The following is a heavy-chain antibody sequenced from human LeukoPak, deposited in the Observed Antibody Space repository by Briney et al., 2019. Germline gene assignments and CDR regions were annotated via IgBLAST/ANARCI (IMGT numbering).Heavy chain of an antibody. J-gene: IGHJ4*02. CDR3: AKGSGGSCFSPLDY. V-gene: IGHV3-23*01. CDR2: VCGSGGST. D-gene: IGHD2-15*01. CDR1: GFTFSGYA. Sequence: PGGSLRLSCAASGFTFSGYAMSWVRQAPGKGLEWVSAVCGSGGSTYYADPGKGRFTSSRDNSKNMLYLQMNSLRAEDTAVYYCAKGSGGSCFSPLDYWGRRTLVTVSS.